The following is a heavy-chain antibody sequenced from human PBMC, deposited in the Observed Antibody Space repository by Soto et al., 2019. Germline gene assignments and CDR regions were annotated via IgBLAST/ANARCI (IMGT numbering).Heavy chain of an antibody. V-gene: IGHV1-18*04. CDR2: ISAYNGNT. CDR1: GYTFTSYG. D-gene: IGHD6-13*01. Sequence: SVKVSCKASGYTFTSYGISWVRQAPGQGLEWMGWISAYNGNTNYAQKLQGRITMTTDTSTSTAYMELRSLRSDDTAVYYCARIDPLGYSSSWAQDYWGQGTLVTVSS. CDR3: ARIDPLGYSSSWAQDY. J-gene: IGHJ4*02.